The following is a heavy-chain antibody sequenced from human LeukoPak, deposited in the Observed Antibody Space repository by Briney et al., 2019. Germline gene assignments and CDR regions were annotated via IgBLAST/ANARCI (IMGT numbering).Heavy chain of an antibody. J-gene: IGHJ4*02. D-gene: IGHD3-22*01. Sequence: SQTLSLTCAVFGGSISSGGYSWSWIRQPPGKGLEWIGYIYHSGSTYYNPSLKSRVTISVDRSKNQFSLKLSSVTAADTAVYYCARGRDSSGYIDYWGQGTLVTVSS. CDR1: GGSISSGGYS. CDR2: IYHSGST. V-gene: IGHV4-30-2*01. CDR3: ARGRDSSGYIDY.